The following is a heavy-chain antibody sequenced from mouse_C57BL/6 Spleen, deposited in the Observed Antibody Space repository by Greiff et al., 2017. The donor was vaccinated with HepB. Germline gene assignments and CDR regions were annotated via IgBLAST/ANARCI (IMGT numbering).Heavy chain of an antibody. V-gene: IGHV1-54*01. D-gene: IGHD1-1*01. Sequence: QVHVKQSGAELVRPGTSVKVSCKASGYAFTNYLIEWVKQRPGQGLEWIGVINPGSGGTNYNEKFKGKATLTADKSSSTAYMQLSSLTSEDSAVDFCARSYYYGSSHDYWGQGTTLTVSS. J-gene: IGHJ2*01. CDR3: ARSYYYGSSHDY. CDR2: INPGSGGT. CDR1: GYAFTNYL.